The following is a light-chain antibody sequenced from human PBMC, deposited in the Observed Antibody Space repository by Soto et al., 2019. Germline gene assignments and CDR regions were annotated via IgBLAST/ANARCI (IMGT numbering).Light chain of an antibody. Sequence: GDRVTITCRASQDIAIYLAWYQQKPGKVPKLLIYSASTLQSGVPSRFSGSGSGTDFTLTISSLQPEDVATYFCQKYNSALTFGQGTRLEIK. CDR1: QDIAIY. CDR3: QKYNSALT. CDR2: SAS. V-gene: IGKV1-27*01. J-gene: IGKJ5*01.